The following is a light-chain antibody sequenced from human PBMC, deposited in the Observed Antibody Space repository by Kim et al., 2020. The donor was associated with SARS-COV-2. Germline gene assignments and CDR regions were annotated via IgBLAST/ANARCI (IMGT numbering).Light chain of an antibody. CDR2: DAS. CDR1: QSISSW. CDR3: QQYKSYVFT. V-gene: IGKV1-5*01. Sequence: GDRVTITCRASQSISSWLAWYQQKPGKAPKLLIYDASSLESGVPSTFSGSGSGTQFTLTISSLQPDDFATYYCQQYKSYVFTFGPGTKVDIK. J-gene: IGKJ3*01.